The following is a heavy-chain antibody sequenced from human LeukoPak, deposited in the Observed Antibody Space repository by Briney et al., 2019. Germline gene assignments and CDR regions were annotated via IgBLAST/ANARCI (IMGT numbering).Heavy chain of an antibody. CDR2: ISYDGSNK. CDR3: AKDWGFQFASGSYCEY. V-gene: IGHV3-30*18. D-gene: IGHD3-10*01. CDR1: GXSFTNYG. Sequence: GGSLRLSCAASGXSFTNYGLHWVRQAPGKGLQSVADISYDGSNKYYADSVTGRFSISRDNSKNTLYLQMNSLRAEDTAVYYCAKDWGFQFASGSYCEYWGRGTLVTVSS. J-gene: IGHJ4*02.